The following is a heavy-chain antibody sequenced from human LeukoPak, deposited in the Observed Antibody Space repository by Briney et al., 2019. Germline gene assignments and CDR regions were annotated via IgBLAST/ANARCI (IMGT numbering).Heavy chain of an antibody. D-gene: IGHD5-18*01. CDR3: ARGSTGYSYGYASFDI. Sequence: SETLSLTCAVYGGSFSGYYWSWIRQPPGKGLEWIGEINHSGSTNYNPSLKSRVTISLDTSKNQFSLKLSSVTAADTAVYYCARGSTGYSYGYASFDIWGQGTMVTVSS. V-gene: IGHV4-34*01. CDR2: INHSGST. J-gene: IGHJ3*02. CDR1: GGSFSGYY.